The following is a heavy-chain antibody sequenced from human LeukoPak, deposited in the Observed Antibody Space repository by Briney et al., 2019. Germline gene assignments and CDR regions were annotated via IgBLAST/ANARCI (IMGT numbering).Heavy chain of an antibody. CDR2: ISRSSRHV. V-gene: IGHV3-21*01. Sequence: GGSLGLSCPASGFTFSDYSMNWVRQAPGKGLEWVSSISRSSRHVYYAGSVKGRFTISRDNAKNSLYLQMNSLRAEDMAVYFCVRDLMGSGSTTAYLHHWGQGTLVTVSS. CDR3: VRDLMGSGSTTAYLHH. J-gene: IGHJ1*01. D-gene: IGHD1-1*01. CDR1: GFTFSDYS.